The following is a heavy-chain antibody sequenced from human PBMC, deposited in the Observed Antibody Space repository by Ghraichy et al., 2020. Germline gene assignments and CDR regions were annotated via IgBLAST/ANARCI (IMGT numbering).Heavy chain of an antibody. Sequence: GGSLRLSCAASGFMFSDHYMDWVRQAPGKGLEWVGRSSNKASRFSTQYATSVKGRLVISRDDSKNSLYLQINSLKIEDTAVFYCAASAQGSIHDYWGPGTLVTVSS. CDR1: GFMFSDHY. V-gene: IGHV3-72*01. J-gene: IGHJ4*02. CDR2: SSNKASRFST. D-gene: IGHD3-10*01. CDR3: AASAQGSIHDY.